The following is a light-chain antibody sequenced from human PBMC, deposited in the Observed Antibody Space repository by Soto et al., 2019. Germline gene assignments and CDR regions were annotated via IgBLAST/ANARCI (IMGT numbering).Light chain of an antibody. CDR1: GNDVGAYNY. V-gene: IGLV2-11*01. CDR3: CSYAGGYTYP. CDR2: GVV. J-gene: IGLJ1*01. Sequence: QSVLTQPRSVSGSPGQSVTISCTGTGNDVGAYNYVSWYQQHPGRPPKLLIYGVVRWPSGVPDRFSGSKSGNTASLTISGLQAEDEADYFCCSYAGGYTYPFGTGTKVTVL.